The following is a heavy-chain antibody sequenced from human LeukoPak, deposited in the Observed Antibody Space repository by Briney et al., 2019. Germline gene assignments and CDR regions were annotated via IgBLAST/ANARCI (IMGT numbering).Heavy chain of an antibody. Sequence: SETLSLTCAGYGGSFSGYYWSWIRQPPGKGLEWIGEINHSGSTNYNPSLKSRVTISVDTSKNQFSLKLSSVTAADTAVYYCARLTSSGWYFRHGMDVWGQGTTVTVSS. CDR1: GGSFSGYY. V-gene: IGHV4-34*01. CDR3: ARLTSSGWYFRHGMDV. D-gene: IGHD6-19*01. CDR2: INHSGST. J-gene: IGHJ6*02.